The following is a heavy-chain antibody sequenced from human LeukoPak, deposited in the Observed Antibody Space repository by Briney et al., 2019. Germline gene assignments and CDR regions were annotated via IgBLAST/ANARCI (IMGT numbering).Heavy chain of an antibody. Sequence: GRSLRLSCAASGFTFSSYGMQWVRQAPGKGLEWVAIISYDGSNKYYGDSVGGRFTISRDNSKSTVYLQMNSLRADDTAVYYCARDQDFGVVTPWCDYWGQGILVTVSS. D-gene: IGHD3-3*01. CDR2: ISYDGSNK. J-gene: IGHJ4*02. CDR1: GFTFSSYG. CDR3: ARDQDFGVVTPWCDY. V-gene: IGHV3-30*03.